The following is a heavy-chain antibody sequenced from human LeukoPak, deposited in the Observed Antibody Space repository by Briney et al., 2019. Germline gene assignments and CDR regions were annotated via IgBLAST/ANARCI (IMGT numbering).Heavy chain of an antibody. CDR1: GGSLSDYY. Sequence: SETLSLTCTVSGGSLSDYYWNWIRQPPGKGLEWIGNIYYTGSTNYNPSLRSRVTISVDTSKNQFSLKLTSVTATDTAIYYCARKSARGGDFDYWGQGTLVTVSS. CDR3: ARKSARGGDFDY. D-gene: IGHD6-6*01. V-gene: IGHV4-59*08. CDR2: IYYTGST. J-gene: IGHJ4*02.